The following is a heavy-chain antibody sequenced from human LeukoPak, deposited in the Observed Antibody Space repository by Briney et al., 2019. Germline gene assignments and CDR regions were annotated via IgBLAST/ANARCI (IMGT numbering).Heavy chain of an antibody. CDR3: AKDLSWGATDY. D-gene: IGHD6-13*01. J-gene: IGHJ4*02. V-gene: IGHV3-74*01. Sequence: GGSLRLSCAASGFVFSNNWMYWVRQAPGRGLVWVSRINSDGSSIAYADSVKGRFTTSRDNAKNTLFLQMNSLTVEDTAMYYCAKDLSWGATDYWGQGTLVTVSS. CDR2: INSDGSSI. CDR1: GFVFSNNW.